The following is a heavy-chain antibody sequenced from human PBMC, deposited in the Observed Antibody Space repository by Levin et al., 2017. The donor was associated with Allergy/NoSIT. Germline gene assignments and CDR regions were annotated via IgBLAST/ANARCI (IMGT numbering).Heavy chain of an antibody. CDR1: GFTFTFYA. CDR2: ISPYNGDT. V-gene: IGHV1-18*01. D-gene: IGHD5-18*01. Sequence: ASVKVSCKASGFTFTFYAITWVRQAPGQGLEWMGWISPYNGDTKYAQKLQDRVTMTTDTSTSTAYMELRSLRSDATSVYYCAREIAGTAADTFDIWGQGTMVTVSS. J-gene: IGHJ3*02. CDR3: AREIAGTAADTFDI.